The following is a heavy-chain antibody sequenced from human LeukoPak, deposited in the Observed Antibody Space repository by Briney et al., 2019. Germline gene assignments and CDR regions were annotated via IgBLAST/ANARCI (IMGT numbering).Heavy chain of an antibody. V-gene: IGHV4-4*07. Sequence: SETLSLTCTVSGGSISSYYWSWIRQPAGKGLEWIGRIYTSGSTNYNPSLKSRVTMSVDTSKNQFSLKLSSVTAADTAVYYCAREPPDCTNDVCYPAPGGVAWFDPWGQGTLVTVPS. J-gene: IGHJ5*02. CDR3: AREPPDCTNDVCYPAPGGVAWFDP. D-gene: IGHD2-8*01. CDR1: GGSISSYY. CDR2: IYTSGST.